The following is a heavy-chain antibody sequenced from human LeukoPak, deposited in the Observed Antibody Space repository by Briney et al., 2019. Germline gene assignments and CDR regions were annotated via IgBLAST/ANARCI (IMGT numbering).Heavy chain of an antibody. CDR1: GGSISSYY. CDR3: ARRVTTGYYDYYMDV. Sequence: SETLSLTCTVSGGSISSYYWSWIRQPPGKGLEWIGYIYYSGSTNYNPSLKSRVTISVDTSKNQFSLKLSSVTAADTAVYYCARRVTTGYYDYYMDVWGKGTTVTVSS. V-gene: IGHV4-59*08. CDR2: IYYSGST. D-gene: IGHD4-17*01. J-gene: IGHJ6*03.